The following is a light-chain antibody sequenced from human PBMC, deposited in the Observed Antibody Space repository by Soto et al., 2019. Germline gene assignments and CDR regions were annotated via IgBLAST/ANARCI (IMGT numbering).Light chain of an antibody. Sequence: QAVVTQSPSASASLGASVKLTCTLSSGHSNYAIAWHQQQSEKGPRYLMKLNSDGSHSKGDGIPDRFSGSSSGAERYLTISRLQSEDEADYYCQTWGSGIVVFGGGTQLTVL. CDR1: SGHSNYA. CDR2: LNSDGSH. V-gene: IGLV4-69*01. J-gene: IGLJ2*01. CDR3: QTWGSGIVV.